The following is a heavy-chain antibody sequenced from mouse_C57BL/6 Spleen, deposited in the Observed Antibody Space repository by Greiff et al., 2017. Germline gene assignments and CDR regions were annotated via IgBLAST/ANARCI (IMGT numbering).Heavy chain of an antibody. CDR3: ARHGSNYAMDY. D-gene: IGHD1-1*01. J-gene: IGHJ4*01. V-gene: IGHV5-6*01. Sequence: EVKLVESGGDLVKPGGSLKLSCAASGFTFSSYGMSWVRQTPDKRLEWVATISSGGSYTYYPDSVKGRFTISRDNAKNTLYLQMSSLKSEDTAMDYCARHGSNYAMDYWGQGTSVTVSS. CDR1: GFTFSSYG. CDR2: ISSGGSYT.